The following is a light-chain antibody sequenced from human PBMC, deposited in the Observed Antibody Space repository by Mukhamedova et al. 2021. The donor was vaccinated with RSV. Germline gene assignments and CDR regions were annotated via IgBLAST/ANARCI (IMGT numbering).Light chain of an antibody. CDR3: QQYYSRPT. J-gene: IGKJ1*01. Sequence: WYQRRVHGKSPTLLIHSAAILQTGVPSRFSGSASGTEFTLTISSLQPEDVAIYYCQQYYSRPTFGLGTKVEI. V-gene: IGKV1-27*01. CDR2: SAA.